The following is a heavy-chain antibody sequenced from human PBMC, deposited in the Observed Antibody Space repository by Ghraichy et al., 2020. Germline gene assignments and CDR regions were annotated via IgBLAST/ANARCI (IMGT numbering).Heavy chain of an antibody. CDR2: LDTDGSRT. Sequence: GGSLRLSCAASGFTFSSYWMHWVRQAPGKGLVWVSRLDTDGSRTYYADSVKGRFTISRDNAKNTLYLQMNSLRAEDTAVYYCARSNTMIVCVWELDYWGQGVLVTFSS. V-gene: IGHV3-74*01. CDR1: GFTFSSYW. J-gene: IGHJ4*02. CDR3: ARSNTMIVCVWELDY. D-gene: IGHD3-22*01.